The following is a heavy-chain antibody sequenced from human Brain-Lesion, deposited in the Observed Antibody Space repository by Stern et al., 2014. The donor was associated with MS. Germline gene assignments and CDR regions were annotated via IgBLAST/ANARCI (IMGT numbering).Heavy chain of an antibody. Sequence: VHLVESGGGLVQPGGSLRLSCAASGFTFRNYWMHWVRQVPGKGLVWGSPFNNDGRRTSYADSVKGRFTMSRDNAKNTLYLQMNSLRVEDTAIYYCARGERWFDSWGQGTLVTVSS. CDR2: FNNDGRRT. V-gene: IGHV3-74*02. CDR1: GFTFRNYW. J-gene: IGHJ5*01. D-gene: IGHD3-10*01. CDR3: ARGERWFDS.